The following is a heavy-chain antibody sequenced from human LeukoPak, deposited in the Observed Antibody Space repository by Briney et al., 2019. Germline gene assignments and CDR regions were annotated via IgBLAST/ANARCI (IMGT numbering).Heavy chain of an antibody. CDR2: ISADNYNT. D-gene: IGHD5-12*01. CDR3: ARDRRGYSAYDGEGFDF. V-gene: IGHV1-18*04. Sequence: GASVKVSCKASGYTFKNYGISWVRQAPGRGLEWMGWISADNYNTKYTQKLQGRVTMTVDGSAGTAYVELTSLRSDDTAVYFCARDRRGYSAYDGEGFDFWGQGTLVTVSS. J-gene: IGHJ5*01. CDR1: GYTFKNYG.